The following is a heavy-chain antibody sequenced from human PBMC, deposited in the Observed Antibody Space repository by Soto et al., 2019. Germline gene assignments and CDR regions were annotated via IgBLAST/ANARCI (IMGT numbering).Heavy chain of an antibody. V-gene: IGHV3-23*01. D-gene: IGHD6-19*01. J-gene: IGHJ4*02. CDR1: GFTFSSYA. Sequence: GGSLRLSCAASGFTFSSYAMSWVRQAPGKGLEWVSAISGSGGSTYYADSVKGRFTISRDNSKNTLYLQMNSLRAEDTAVYYCAKGAPGIAVAGLTYFDYWGQGTLVTVSS. CDR3: AKGAPGIAVAGLTYFDY. CDR2: ISGSGGST.